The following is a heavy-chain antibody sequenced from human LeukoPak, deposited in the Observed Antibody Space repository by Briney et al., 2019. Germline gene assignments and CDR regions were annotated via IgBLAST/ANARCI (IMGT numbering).Heavy chain of an antibody. Sequence: PGRSLRLSCAASGFTFSSYGMHWVRQAPGKGLEWVAVISYDGSNKYYADSVKGRFTISRDNSKNTLYLQMNSLRAEDTAVYYCAKDRDPYCSGGSCYPLDYWGQGTLVTVSS. J-gene: IGHJ4*02. D-gene: IGHD2-15*01. CDR1: GFTFSSYG. V-gene: IGHV3-30*18. CDR3: AKDRDPYCSGGSCYPLDY. CDR2: ISYDGSNK.